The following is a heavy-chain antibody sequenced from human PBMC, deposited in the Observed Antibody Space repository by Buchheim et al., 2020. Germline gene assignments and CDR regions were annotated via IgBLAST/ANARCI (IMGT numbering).Heavy chain of an antibody. D-gene: IGHD4-11*01. Sequence: EVQLVESGGGLVQPGGSLRLSCAASGFTFSSYWMSWVRQAPGKGLEWVANIKQDGSEKYYVDSVKGRFTISRDNAKNSLYPQMNSLRVEDTAVYYCARSVSNYIPNGMDVWGQGTT. CDR1: GFTFSSYW. CDR2: IKQDGSEK. J-gene: IGHJ6*02. CDR3: ARSVSNYIPNGMDV. V-gene: IGHV3-7*01.